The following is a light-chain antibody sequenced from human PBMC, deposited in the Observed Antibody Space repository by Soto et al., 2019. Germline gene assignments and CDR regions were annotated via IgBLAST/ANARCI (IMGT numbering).Light chain of an antibody. J-gene: IGKJ5*01. Sequence: EIVLTQSPGTLSLSPGERATLSCRASQSVSSSYLAWYQQKPGQAPRLLIYGASSRATGIPDRFSGSGSGTDFTLTISILEPEDFAGYYCQQYGSSPKITFGQGTRLEIK. CDR2: GAS. CDR1: QSVSSSY. CDR3: QQYGSSPKIT. V-gene: IGKV3-20*01.